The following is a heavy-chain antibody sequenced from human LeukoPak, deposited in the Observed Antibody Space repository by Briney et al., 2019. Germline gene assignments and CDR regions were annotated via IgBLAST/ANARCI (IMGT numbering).Heavy chain of an antibody. CDR1: GFTFSSYV. CDR3: AKDQYITSGGGFDY. J-gene: IGHJ4*02. D-gene: IGHD3-10*01. V-gene: IGHV3-23*01. Sequence: GCSLRLSCAASGFTFSSYVISWVRQAPGKGPEWVSAVSGSADWTYYADSVKGRFTISRDNSKNTLFLQRNSLRADDTAVYYCAKDQYITSGGGFDYWGQGTLVTVSS. CDR2: VSGSADWT.